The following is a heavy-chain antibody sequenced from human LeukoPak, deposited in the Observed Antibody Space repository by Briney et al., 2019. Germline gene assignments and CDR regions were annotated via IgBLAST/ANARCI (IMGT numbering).Heavy chain of an antibody. CDR1: GYTFTSYG. Sequence: ASVRVSCKPSGYTFTSYGISWVRQAPGQGLEWMGWISGYNGNTNYAQKLQRRVTMTTDTSTSTAYMELRSLRSDDTAVYYCARGGYSNYLDYWGQGTLVTVSS. J-gene: IGHJ4*02. V-gene: IGHV1-18*01. CDR3: ARGGYSNYLDY. D-gene: IGHD4-11*01. CDR2: ISGYNGNT.